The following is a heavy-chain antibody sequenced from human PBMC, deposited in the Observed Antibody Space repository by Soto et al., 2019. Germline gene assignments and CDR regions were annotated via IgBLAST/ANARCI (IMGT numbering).Heavy chain of an antibody. V-gene: IGHV3-66*01. D-gene: IGHD1-26*01. J-gene: IGHJ5*02. Sequence: GGSLRLSCAASGFTVRSSYMSWVRQVPGKGLEWVSIIYSDDYTYYAASVKGRFTISRDNSRNTLYLQMSSLRAEDTAVYYCARIVGNTHGENWFDPWGQGTLVTVSS. CDR2: IYSDDYT. CDR3: ARIVGNTHGENWFDP. CDR1: GFTVRSSY.